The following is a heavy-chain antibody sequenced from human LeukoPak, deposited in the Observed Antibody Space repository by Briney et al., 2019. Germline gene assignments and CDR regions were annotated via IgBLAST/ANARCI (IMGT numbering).Heavy chain of an antibody. Sequence: PGGSLRLSCAASGFTFSSYEMNWVRQAPGKGLEWVSYISSSGSTIYYADSVKGRFTISRDNAKNSLYLQMNSLRAEDTAVYYCAKRADSSAHSFDYWGQGTLVTVSS. CDR2: ISSSGSTI. V-gene: IGHV3-48*03. D-gene: IGHD3-22*01. J-gene: IGHJ4*02. CDR1: GFTFSSYE. CDR3: AKRADSSAHSFDY.